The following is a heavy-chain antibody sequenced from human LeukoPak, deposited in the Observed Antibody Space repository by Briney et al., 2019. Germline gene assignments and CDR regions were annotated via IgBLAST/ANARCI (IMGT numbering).Heavy chain of an antibody. CDR2: IDRSDSYT. Sequence: GESLKISCKGSGYSFTNYWITCVGQMPGKGLEWMGRIDRSDSYTNYSPSFQGHGTISTDKSTSTSYLPWSRLQASETAIYYCARQRYSYYNDSWGQGPLVPVSS. V-gene: IGHV5-10-1*01. D-gene: IGHD5-18*01. CDR3: ARQRYSYYNDS. CDR1: GYSFTNYW. J-gene: IGHJ4*02.